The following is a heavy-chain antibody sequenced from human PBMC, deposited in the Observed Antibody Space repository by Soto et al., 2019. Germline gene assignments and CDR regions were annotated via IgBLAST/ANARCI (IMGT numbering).Heavy chain of an antibody. CDR2: IRSKAYGGTT. Sequence: GGSLRLSCTASGFTFGDYAMSWFRQAPGKGLEWVGFIRSKAYGGTTEYAASVKGRFTISRDDSKSIAYLQMNSLKTEDTAVYYCTRNAGDYGLYYFDYWGQGTLVTVSS. D-gene: IGHD4-17*01. CDR3: TRNAGDYGLYYFDY. CDR1: GFTFGDYA. V-gene: IGHV3-49*03. J-gene: IGHJ4*02.